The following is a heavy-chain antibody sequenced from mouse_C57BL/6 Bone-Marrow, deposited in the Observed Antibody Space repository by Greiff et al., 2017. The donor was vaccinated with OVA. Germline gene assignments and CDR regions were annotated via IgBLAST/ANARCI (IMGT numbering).Heavy chain of an antibody. CDR2: INPNNGGT. V-gene: IGHV1-22*01. CDR1: GYTFTDYN. J-gene: IGHJ4*01. CDR3: ARSYDYERVMDY. Sequence: VQLQQSGPELVKPGASVKMSCKASGYTFTDYNMHWVKQSHGKSLEWIGYINPNNGGTSYNQKFKGKATLTVNKSSSTAYMELRSLTSEDSAVYYCARSYDYERVMDYWGQGTSVTVSS. D-gene: IGHD2-4*01.